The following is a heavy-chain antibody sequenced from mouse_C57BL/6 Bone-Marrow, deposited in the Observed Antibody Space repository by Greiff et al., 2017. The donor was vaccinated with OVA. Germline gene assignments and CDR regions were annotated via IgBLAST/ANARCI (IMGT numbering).Heavy chain of an antibody. D-gene: IGHD2-2*01. CDR1: GYTFTSYG. J-gene: IGHJ3*01. Sequence: VQGVESGAELARPGASVKLSCKASGYTFTSYGISWVKQRTGQGLEWIGEIYPRSGNTYYNEKFKGKATLTADKSSSTAYMELRSLTSEDSAVYFCARGGWLPLAYWGQGTLVTVSA. CDR3: ARGGWLPLAY. CDR2: IYPRSGNT. V-gene: IGHV1-81*01.